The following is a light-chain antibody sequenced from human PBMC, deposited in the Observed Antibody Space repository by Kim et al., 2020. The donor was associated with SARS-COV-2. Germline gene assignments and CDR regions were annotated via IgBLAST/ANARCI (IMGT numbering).Light chain of an antibody. CDR3: CSHAGGGTML. V-gene: IGLV2-23*01. J-gene: IGLJ2*01. Sequence: LSQPASVSGSPGQSITISCTGTSSDIGSYSLVSWYQQYPGEAPKLMIYEGSKRPSGVSPRFSGSKSGNTASLTISGLQAEDEADYYCCSHAGGGTMLFGGGTQLTVL. CDR2: EGS. CDR1: SSDIGSYSL.